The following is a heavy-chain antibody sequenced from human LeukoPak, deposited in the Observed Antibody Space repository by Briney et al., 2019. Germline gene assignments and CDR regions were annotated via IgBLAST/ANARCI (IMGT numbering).Heavy chain of an antibody. CDR1: GESFSDYS. CDR3: ARVVDTAMVNFDY. CDR2: IKHSGST. D-gene: IGHD5-18*01. V-gene: IGHV4-34*01. Sequence: SETLSLTCAVSGESFSDYSWAWIRQSPGKGPEWIGEIKHSGSTNYNPSVEGRVIMSVDTSKNQFSLKLSSVTAADTAVYYCARVVDTAMVNFDYWGQGTLVTVSS. J-gene: IGHJ4*02.